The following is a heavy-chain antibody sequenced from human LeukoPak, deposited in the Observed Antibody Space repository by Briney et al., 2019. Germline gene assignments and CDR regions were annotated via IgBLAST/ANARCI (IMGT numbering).Heavy chain of an antibody. CDR1: GFTFSSYW. D-gene: IGHD3-10*01. Sequence: GGSLRLSCAASGFTFSSYWMSWVRQAPGKGLEWVANIKQDGSEKYYVDSVKGRFTISRGNAKNSLYLQMNSLRAEDTAVYYCARDSDTMVRGVIEYFQHWGQGTLVTVSS. J-gene: IGHJ1*01. CDR3: ARDSDTMVRGVIEYFQH. CDR2: IKQDGSEK. V-gene: IGHV3-7*01.